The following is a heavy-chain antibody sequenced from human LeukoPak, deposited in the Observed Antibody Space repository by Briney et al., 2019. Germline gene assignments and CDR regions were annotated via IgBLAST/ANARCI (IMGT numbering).Heavy chain of an antibody. CDR3: AKGRWVQPAGYLDF. V-gene: IGHV3-33*06. Sequence: GSLRLSCAASGFTFSDSGMYWVRQSPGKGLEWVALIWYDGSNKYYADSVEGRFTISRDNSKNTLYLQMNSLRAEDTAVYYCAKGRWVQPAGYLDFSGQGTLVTVSA. J-gene: IGHJ4*02. CDR1: GFTFSDSG. CDR2: IWYDGSNK. D-gene: IGHD5-24*01.